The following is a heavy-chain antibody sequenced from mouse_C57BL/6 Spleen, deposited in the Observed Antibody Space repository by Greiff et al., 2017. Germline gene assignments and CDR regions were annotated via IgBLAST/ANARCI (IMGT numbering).Heavy chain of an antibody. CDR2: IDPSDSET. CDR1: GYTFTSYW. Sequence: QVQLQQPGAELVRPGSSVKLSCKASGYTFTSYWMHWVKQRPIQGLDWIGNIDPSDSETHYNQKFKDKATLTVDKSSSTAYMQLSSLTSEDSAVYYCARRGFTTVVESGYYFDYWGQGTTLTVSS. D-gene: IGHD1-1*01. V-gene: IGHV1-52*01. CDR3: ARRGFTTVVESGYYFDY. J-gene: IGHJ2*01.